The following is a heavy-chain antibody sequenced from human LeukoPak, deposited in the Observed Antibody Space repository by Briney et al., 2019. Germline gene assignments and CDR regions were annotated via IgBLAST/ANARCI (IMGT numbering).Heavy chain of an antibody. Sequence: GGSLRLSCAASGFTFSSYDMHWVRQATGKGLEWVSAIGTAGDTYYPGSVKGRFTISRENAKNSLYLQMNSLRAEDTAVYYCARVQHEWIMDYWGQGTLVTVSS. CDR2: IGTAGDT. V-gene: IGHV3-13*01. D-gene: IGHD5-12*01. CDR1: GFTFSSYD. CDR3: ARVQHEWIMDY. J-gene: IGHJ4*02.